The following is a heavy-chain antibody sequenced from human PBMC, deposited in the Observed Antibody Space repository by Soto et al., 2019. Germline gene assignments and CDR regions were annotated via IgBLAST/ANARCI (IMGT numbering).Heavy chain of an antibody. CDR2: ISWNSGSI. D-gene: IGHD3-9*01. Sequence: PGGSLRLSYAASGFTFDDYAMHWVRQAPGKGLEWVSGISWNSGSIGYADSVKGRFTISRDNAKNSLYLQMNSLRAEDTALYYCAKGEGGYDILTGYYYYYGLDVWGQGTTVTVSS. CDR3: AKGEGGYDILTGYYYYYGLDV. J-gene: IGHJ6*02. CDR1: GFTFDDYA. V-gene: IGHV3-9*01.